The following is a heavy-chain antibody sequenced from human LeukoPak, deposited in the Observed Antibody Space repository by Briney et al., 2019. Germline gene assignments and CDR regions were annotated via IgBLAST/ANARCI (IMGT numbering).Heavy chain of an antibody. Sequence: GGSLRLSCAASGFTFSTYGMHWVRQAPGKGLEWVSFIRYDGNNKYYGDSVKGRFTISRDNSKNTLYLQMNSLRVDDTAVYYCAKDKDGIAVAGTIFDYWGQGTLVTVSS. D-gene: IGHD6-19*01. CDR2: IRYDGNNK. J-gene: IGHJ4*02. CDR1: GFTFSTYG. CDR3: AKDKDGIAVAGTIFDY. V-gene: IGHV3-30*02.